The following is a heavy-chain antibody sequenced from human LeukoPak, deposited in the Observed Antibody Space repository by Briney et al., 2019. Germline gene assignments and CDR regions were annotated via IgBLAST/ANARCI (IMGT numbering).Heavy chain of an antibody. CDR1: GFNVSSNY. D-gene: IGHD3-16*01. V-gene: IGHV3-66*01. J-gene: IGHJ6*02. CDR2: IYSGGRP. CDR3: ARFGVPYGMDV. Sequence: SGGSLRLSCAASGFNVSSNYMSWVRQAPGKGLEWVSVIYSGGRPYYADSVKGRFTISRDNSQNTLYLQMNSLRAEDTAVYYCARFGVPYGMDVWGQGTTVTVSS.